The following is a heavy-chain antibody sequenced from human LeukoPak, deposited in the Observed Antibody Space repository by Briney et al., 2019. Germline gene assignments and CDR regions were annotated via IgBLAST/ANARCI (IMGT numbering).Heavy chain of an antibody. CDR2: VDHTGST. J-gene: IGHJ6*03. V-gene: IGHV4-59*01. CDR1: DDSITMYY. D-gene: IGHD4-11*01. Sequence: SETLSLTCSVSDDSITMYYWTWIRQPPGKGLEWIGYVDHTGSTNFNPSLNGRVSISRDTSKNLFSLRLRSVTAADTAVYFCARGRVSSSTWYSTYYYYFYMDVWGKGTTVTISS. CDR3: ARGRVSSSTWYSTYYYYFYMDV.